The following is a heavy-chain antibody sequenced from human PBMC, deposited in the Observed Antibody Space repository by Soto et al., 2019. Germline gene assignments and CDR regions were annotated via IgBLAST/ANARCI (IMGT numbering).Heavy chain of an antibody. V-gene: IGHV4-4*02. CDR1: GDSINNSNW. J-gene: IGHJ5*02. Sequence: QVQLQESGPGLVQPSGTLSLTCAVSGDSINNSNWWSWVRQTPGKGLEWIEETYHSGATNYNPSLKTRVTRSIDKSKNQFSLKMNSVTAADTAVYYCAREVNSSPARGPNWFDPWGQGTLVTVSS. CDR3: AREVNSSPARGPNWFDP. CDR2: TYHSGAT. D-gene: IGHD6-13*01.